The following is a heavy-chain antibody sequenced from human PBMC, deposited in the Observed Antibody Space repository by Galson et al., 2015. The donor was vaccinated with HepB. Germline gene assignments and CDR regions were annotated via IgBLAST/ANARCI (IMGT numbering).Heavy chain of an antibody. J-gene: IGHJ4*02. CDR2: IGHDGSEK. CDR3: ARDGGEQQLTLVDY. D-gene: IGHD6-13*01. V-gene: IGHV3-30*04. Sequence: WVRQAPGKGLEWVAAIGHDGSEKYYADSVKGRFTISRDNSKNMLNLQINSLRGEDTAVYYCARDGGEQQLTLVDYWGQGTLVTVSS.